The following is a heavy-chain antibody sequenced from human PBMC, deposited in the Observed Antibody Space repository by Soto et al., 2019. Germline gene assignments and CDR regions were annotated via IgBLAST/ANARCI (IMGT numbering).Heavy chain of an antibody. CDR3: ARERRAARYFDY. D-gene: IGHD6-13*01. CDR1: GFTVSSNY. V-gene: IGHV3-66*01. Sequence: PGGSLRLSCAASGFTVSSNYMSWVRQAPGKGLEWVSVIYSGGSTYYADSVKGRFTISRDNSKNTLYLQMNSLRAEDTAVYYCARERRAARYFDYWGQGTLVTVSS. CDR2: IYSGGST. J-gene: IGHJ4*02.